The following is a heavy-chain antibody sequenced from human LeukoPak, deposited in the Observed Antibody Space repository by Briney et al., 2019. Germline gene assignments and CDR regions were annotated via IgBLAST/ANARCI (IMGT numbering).Heavy chain of an antibody. CDR1: GFTFSSYG. J-gene: IGHJ4*02. CDR2: ISYDGSNK. V-gene: IGHV3-30*18. CDR3: AKDNVAAAGRYFDY. Sequence: PGRSLRLSCAASGFTFSSYGMHWVRQAPGKGLEWVAVISYDGSNKYFADSVKGRFTISRDNSKNTLYLQMHSLRAEDTAVYYCAKDNVAAAGRYFDYWGQGTLVTVSS. D-gene: IGHD6-13*01.